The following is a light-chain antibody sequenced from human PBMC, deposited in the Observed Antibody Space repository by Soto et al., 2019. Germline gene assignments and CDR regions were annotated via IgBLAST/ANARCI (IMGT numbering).Light chain of an antibody. CDR1: QSISSY. V-gene: IGKV1-39*01. CDR3: QQSYSTPRT. J-gene: IGKJ1*01. Sequence: DIQMTQSPSSLSASVGDRVTITCRASQSISSYLNWYQQKPGKAPKLLIYAASSLQSGVPSRFSGSVSGTDFTLTISSMPTEDFANYYCQQSYSTPRTFGQGTKVDIK. CDR2: AAS.